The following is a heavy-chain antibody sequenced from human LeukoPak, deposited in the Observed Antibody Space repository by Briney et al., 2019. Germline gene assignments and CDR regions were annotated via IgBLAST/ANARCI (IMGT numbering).Heavy chain of an antibody. D-gene: IGHD3-10*01. Sequence: SGTLSLTCAVSGGSISSSNWWSWVRQPPGKGLEWIGEIHHSGSTNYNPSLKSRVTISLHTSKNQFSLRLSSVTAADTAVYYCASPAGTYRRIFDYWGQGTLVTVSS. V-gene: IGHV4-4*02. CDR2: IHHSGST. J-gene: IGHJ4*02. CDR1: GGSISSSNW. CDR3: ASPAGTYRRIFDY.